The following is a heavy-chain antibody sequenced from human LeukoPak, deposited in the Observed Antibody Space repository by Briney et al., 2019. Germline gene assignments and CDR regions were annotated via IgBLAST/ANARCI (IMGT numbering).Heavy chain of an antibody. CDR3: ARFPSGSYYNGGDY. D-gene: IGHD3-10*01. CDR1: GGTFSSYA. CDR2: MNPNSGNT. Sequence: GASVKVSCKASGGTFSSYAISWVRQAPGQGLEWMGWMNPNSGNTGYAQKFQGRVTMTRNTSISTAYMELSSLRSEDTAVYYCARFPSGSYYNGGDYWGQGTLVTVSS. J-gene: IGHJ4*02. V-gene: IGHV1-8*02.